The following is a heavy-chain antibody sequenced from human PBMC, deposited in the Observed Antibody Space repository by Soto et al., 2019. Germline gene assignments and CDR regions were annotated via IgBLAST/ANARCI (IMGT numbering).Heavy chain of an antibody. CDR2: INHSGST. J-gene: IGHJ4*02. CDR3: EIAAQTFGLTQY. D-gene: IGHD3-3*01. V-gene: IGHV4-34*01. Sequence: SETLSLTCAVYGGSFSGYYWSWIRQPPGKGLEWIGEINHSGSTNYNPSLKSRVTISVDTSKNQFSLKLSSVTAADTAVYYCEIAAQTFGLTQYWGQGTLVTVSS. CDR1: GGSFSGYY.